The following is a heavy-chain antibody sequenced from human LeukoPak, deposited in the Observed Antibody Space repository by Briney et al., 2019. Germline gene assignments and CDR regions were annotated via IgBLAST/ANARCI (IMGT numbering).Heavy chain of an antibody. CDR1: GGSISSSSYY. D-gene: IGHD3-3*01. J-gene: IGHJ6*02. CDR3: ARDKKRYDFWSGYGIEYYGMDV. Sequence: PSETLSLTCTVSGGSISSSSYYWGWIRQPPGKGLEWIGSIYYSGSTNYNPSLKSRVTISVDTSKNQFSLKLSSVTAADTAVYYCARDKKRYDFWSGYGIEYYGMDVWGQGTTVTVSS. CDR2: IYYSGST. V-gene: IGHV4-39*07.